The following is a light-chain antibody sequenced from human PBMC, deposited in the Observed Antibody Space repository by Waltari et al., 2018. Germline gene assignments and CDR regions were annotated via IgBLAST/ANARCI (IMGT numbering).Light chain of an antibody. CDR1: SSAVGTYNY. CDR2: DVT. Sequence: QSALTQPPSASGSPGQSVTISCTGTSSAVGTYNYLSWYQQRPGEVPRLIIYDVTKRPSGVPDRFSGSKSGNTASLTVSGLQAEDEGDYYCASYAGSSDFVMFGGGTKVTVL. J-gene: IGLJ3*02. V-gene: IGLV2-8*01. CDR3: ASYAGSSDFVM.